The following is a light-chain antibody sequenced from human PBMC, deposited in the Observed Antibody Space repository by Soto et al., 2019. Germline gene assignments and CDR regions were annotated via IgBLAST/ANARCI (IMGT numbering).Light chain of an antibody. CDR1: SGPSSYA. V-gene: IGLV4-69*01. Sequence: QLVLTQSPSASASVGASVKLTCTLSSGPSSYAIAWHQQQPEKAPRYLMKFNSDGSHNKGDGIPDRFSGSSSGADHYLTISILQSEDEADYSCQTWGTGSHVVFGGGTKLTVL. CDR3: QTWGTGSHVV. CDR2: FNSDGSH. J-gene: IGLJ2*01.